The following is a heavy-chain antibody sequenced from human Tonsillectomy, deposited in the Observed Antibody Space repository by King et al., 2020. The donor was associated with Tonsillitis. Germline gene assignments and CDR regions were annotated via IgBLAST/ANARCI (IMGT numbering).Heavy chain of an antibody. Sequence: HVQLVESGGGVVQPGRSLRLSCAASGFAFSSYGLHWVRQAPGKGLEWVAVIWYDGSSEHYADSVKGRFTISTDNSNNTLFLQMNSLRAEDTAVYYCARYHGYHDSSGYSTYYYMDVWGKGTTVTVSS. J-gene: IGHJ6*03. CDR2: IWYDGSSE. CDR3: ARYHGYHDSSGYSTYYYMDV. CDR1: GFAFSSYG. V-gene: IGHV3-33*01. D-gene: IGHD3-22*01.